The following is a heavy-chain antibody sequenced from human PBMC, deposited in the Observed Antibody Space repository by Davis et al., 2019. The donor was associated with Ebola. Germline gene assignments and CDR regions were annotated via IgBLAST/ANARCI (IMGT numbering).Heavy chain of an antibody. CDR2: IRYDGSNK. J-gene: IGHJ6*02. V-gene: IGHV3-30*02. Sequence: GESLKISCAASGFTFSSYGMYWVRQAPGKGLEWVAFIRYDGSNKYYADSVKGRFTISRDNSKNTLYLQMNSLRAEDTAVYYCAKDAVREDYYYYGMDVWGQGTTVTVSS. CDR1: GFTFSSYG. CDR3: AKDAVREDYYYYGMDV.